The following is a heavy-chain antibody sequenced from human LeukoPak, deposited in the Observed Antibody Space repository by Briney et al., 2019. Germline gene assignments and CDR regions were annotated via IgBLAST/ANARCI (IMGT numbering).Heavy chain of an antibody. Sequence: GGSLRLSCAASGFIFSSYEMNWVRQAPGKGLEWVSYISSSGSAIYYADSVKGRFTISRDNAKNSLYLQMNSLRAEDTAVYYCASTTGPRGGYYFDYWGQGTLVTVSS. CDR3: ASTTGPRGGYYFDY. CDR1: GFIFSSYE. V-gene: IGHV3-48*03. D-gene: IGHD1-1*01. J-gene: IGHJ4*02. CDR2: ISSSGSAI.